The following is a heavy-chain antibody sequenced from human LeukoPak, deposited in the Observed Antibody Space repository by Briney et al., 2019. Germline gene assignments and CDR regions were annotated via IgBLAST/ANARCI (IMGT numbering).Heavy chain of an antibody. CDR2: IYTSGST. CDR1: GGSISSYY. J-gene: IGHJ4*02. Sequence: SETLSLTCTVSGGSISSYYWSWIRQPAGKGLEWIGRIYTSGSTNYNPSLKSRVTMSVDTSKNQFSLKLGSVTAADTAVYYCASVGDSSSWYYFDYWGQGTLVTVSS. D-gene: IGHD6-13*01. CDR3: ASVGDSSSWYYFDY. V-gene: IGHV4-4*07.